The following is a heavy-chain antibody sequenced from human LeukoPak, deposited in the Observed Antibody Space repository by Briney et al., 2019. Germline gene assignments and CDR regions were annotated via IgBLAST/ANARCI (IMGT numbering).Heavy chain of an antibody. D-gene: IGHD3-22*01. CDR1: GFTFSSYS. Sequence: GGSLRLSCAASGFTFSSYSMNWVRQAPGKGLEWVSSISSSSSYIYYADSVKGRFTVSRDNAKNSLYLQMNSLRAEDTAVYYCASSFTMIGILDYWGQGTLVTVSS. CDR2: ISSSSSYI. CDR3: ASSFTMIGILDY. J-gene: IGHJ4*02. V-gene: IGHV3-21*01.